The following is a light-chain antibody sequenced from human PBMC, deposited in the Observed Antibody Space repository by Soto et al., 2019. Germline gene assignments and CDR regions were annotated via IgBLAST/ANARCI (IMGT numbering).Light chain of an antibody. Sequence: DIQMTQSPSTLSASVGDRVTITCRASQSIGRWLAWYQQKPGKAPKLLIHDAYSLESGVPSRFSGSGAGTEFTLTISSQQPDDFATYYCQQYDSYPLSFGGGTKVEIK. J-gene: IGKJ4*01. CDR3: QQYDSYPLS. CDR1: QSIGRW. CDR2: DAY. V-gene: IGKV1-5*01.